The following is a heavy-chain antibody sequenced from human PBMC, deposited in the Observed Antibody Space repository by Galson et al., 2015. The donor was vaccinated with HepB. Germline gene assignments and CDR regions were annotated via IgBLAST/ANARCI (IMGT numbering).Heavy chain of an antibody. V-gene: IGHV3-21*01. D-gene: IGHD6-13*01. CDR2: IRSFSSYI. CDR3: ARGPPWSSSWRDAFDI. CDR1: GFTFSSYS. J-gene: IGHJ3*02. Sequence: LRLSCAASGFTFSSYSMNWVRQAPGKGLEWVSSIRSFSSYIYYADSVKGRFTISRDNAKNSLYLQMNSLRAEDTAVYYCARGPPWSSSWRDAFDIWGQGTMVTVSS.